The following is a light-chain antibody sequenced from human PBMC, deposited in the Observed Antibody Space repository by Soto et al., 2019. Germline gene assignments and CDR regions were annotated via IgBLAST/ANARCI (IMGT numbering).Light chain of an antibody. J-gene: IGKJ2*01. Sequence: EIVLTQSPGPLSLSQGERATLSCRASQSVSSSYLAWYQQKPGQAPRLLIYGTSTRATGIPDRFSGSGSGTDFTLTISRLEPEDFAVYYCQQYGSSVYTFGQGTKLEIK. CDR2: GTS. CDR1: QSVSSSY. CDR3: QQYGSSVYT. V-gene: IGKV3-20*01.